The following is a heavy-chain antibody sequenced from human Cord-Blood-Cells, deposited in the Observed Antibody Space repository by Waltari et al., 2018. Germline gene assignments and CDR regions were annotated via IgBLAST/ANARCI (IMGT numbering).Heavy chain of an antibody. Sequence: QVQLVQSGAEVKKPGSSVKVSCKASGGTFSSYAISWVRQAPGQGVEWMGWIIPICGTANDAQKVQVRVTITADESTSTAYMELSSLRSEDTAVYYCARDQGVLWSGYYAFEIWGQGTMVTVSS. CDR1: GGTFSSYA. D-gene: IGHD3-3*01. CDR3: ARDQGVLWSGYYAFEI. J-gene: IGHJ3*02. V-gene: IGHV1-69*01. CDR2: IIPICGTA.